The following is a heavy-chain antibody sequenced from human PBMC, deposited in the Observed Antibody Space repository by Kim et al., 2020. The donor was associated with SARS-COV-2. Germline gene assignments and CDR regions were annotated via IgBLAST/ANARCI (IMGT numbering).Heavy chain of an antibody. D-gene: IGHD6-13*01. V-gene: IGHV1-69*13. CDR1: GGIFNNYA. J-gene: IGHJ4*02. CDR3: ARDLGIAATGIITFFDY. Sequence: SVKVSCKASGGIFNNYAVNWVRQAPGQGLEWMGGIIPIFGTTNYAQKFQGRVTITADESADESTSTAYMELSSLRSEDTAMYYCARDLGIAATGIITFFDYWGQGTLVTVSS. CDR2: IIPIFGTT.